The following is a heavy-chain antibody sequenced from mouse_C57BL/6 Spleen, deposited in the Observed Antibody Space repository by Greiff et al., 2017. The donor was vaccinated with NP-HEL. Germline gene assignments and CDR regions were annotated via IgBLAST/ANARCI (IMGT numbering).Heavy chain of an antibody. CDR1: GYTFTSYW. CDR3: ARMGGYDGFDY. J-gene: IGHJ3*01. D-gene: IGHD2-2*01. Sequence: QVQLQQPGAELVKPGASVKLSCKASGYTFTSYWMQWVKQRPGQGLEWIGEIDPSDSYTNYNQKFKGKATLTVDTSSSTAYMQLSSLTSEDSAVYYCARMGGYDGFDYWGQGTLVTVSA. V-gene: IGHV1-50*01. CDR2: IDPSDSYT.